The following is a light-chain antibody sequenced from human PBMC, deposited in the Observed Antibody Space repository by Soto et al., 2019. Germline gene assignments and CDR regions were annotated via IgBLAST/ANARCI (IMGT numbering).Light chain of an antibody. V-gene: IGLV2-14*01. CDR1: SSDVGAYSY. CDR2: DVS. CDR3: GSYTTSSNYV. Sequence: SALTQPASVSGSPGQSITISCTGSSSDVGAYSYVSWYQQHPGKAPKLMIYDVSHRPSGVSHRFSGSKSGNTASLTISGLQAEDEADYYCGSYTTSSNYVFGTGTKATVL. J-gene: IGLJ1*01.